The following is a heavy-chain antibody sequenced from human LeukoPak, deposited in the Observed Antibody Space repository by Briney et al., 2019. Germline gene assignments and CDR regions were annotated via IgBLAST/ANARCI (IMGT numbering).Heavy chain of an antibody. CDR1: DGSFSGYY. Sequence: SSETLSLTCAVYDGSFSGYYWSWIRQPPGKGLEWIGEINHSGSTNYNPSLKSRVTISLDTSKSQFSLKVRYVTAADTAVYYCATNGYYCMDVWGKGTTVTVSS. D-gene: IGHD2-8*01. CDR2: INHSGST. V-gene: IGHV4-34*01. J-gene: IGHJ6*03. CDR3: ATNGYYCMDV.